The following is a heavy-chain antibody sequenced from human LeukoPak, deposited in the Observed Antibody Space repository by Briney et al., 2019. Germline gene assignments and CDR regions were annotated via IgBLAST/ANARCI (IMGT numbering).Heavy chain of an antibody. CDR2: IWYDGSNK. V-gene: IGHV3-33*08. CDR1: GFTFSSYA. Sequence: PGGSLRLSCAASGFTFSSYAMSWVRQAPGKGLEWVAVIWYDGSNKYYADSVKGRFTISRDNSKNTLYLQMNSLRAEDTAVYYCARDGSAFLEWLDWFDPWGQGTLVTVSS. CDR3: ARDGSAFLEWLDWFDP. D-gene: IGHD3-3*01. J-gene: IGHJ5*02.